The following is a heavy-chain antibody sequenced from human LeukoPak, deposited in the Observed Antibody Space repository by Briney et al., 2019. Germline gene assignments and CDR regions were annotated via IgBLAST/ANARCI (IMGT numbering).Heavy chain of an antibody. J-gene: IGHJ4*02. Sequence: PGGSLRLSCAASGFTFRDAWMTWVRQAPGKGLEWVGRIRSKTDGGTTDYAVSVQGRFTISRDDSKNTLYLQMSSLETEDTAVYYCAKHLWRDLLYFGEGYYFGSWGQGTLVTVSS. CDR1: GFTFRDAW. CDR2: IRSKTDGGTT. V-gene: IGHV3-15*01. D-gene: IGHD3-10*01. CDR3: AKHLWRDLLYFGEGYYFGS.